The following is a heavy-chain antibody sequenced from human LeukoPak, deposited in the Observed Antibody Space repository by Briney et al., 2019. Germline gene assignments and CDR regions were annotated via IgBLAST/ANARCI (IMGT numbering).Heavy chain of an antibody. CDR3: ATFSKTTAMVPYFDY. CDR1: GYTLTELS. D-gene: IGHD5-18*01. CDR2: FDPEDGET. J-gene: IGHJ4*02. V-gene: IGHV1-24*01. Sequence: GASVKVSCKVSGYTLTELSMHWVRQAPGKGLEWMGGFDPEDGETIYAQKFQGRVTMTEDTSTDTAYMELSSLRSEDTAVYYRATFSKTTAMVPYFDYWGQGTLVTVSS.